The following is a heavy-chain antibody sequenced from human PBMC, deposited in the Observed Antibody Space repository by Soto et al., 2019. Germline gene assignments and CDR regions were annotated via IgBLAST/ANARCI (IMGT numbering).Heavy chain of an antibody. Sequence: XSVKVSCNASGYPFSGYYIHWVRQAPGQGLEWMGWINTNSGGPKYAQKFRCRVTITRDTSVSTAYMELTNLTFDDTAVYFCARDTKQGPSKIWFDPCGQRTLVTVSS. CDR1: GYPFSGYY. J-gene: IGHJ5*02. D-gene: IGHD1-1*01. CDR2: INTNSGGP. CDR3: ARDTKQGPSKIWFDP. V-gene: IGHV1-2*02.